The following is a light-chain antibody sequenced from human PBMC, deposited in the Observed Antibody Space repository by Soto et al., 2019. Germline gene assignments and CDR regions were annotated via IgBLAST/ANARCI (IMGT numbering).Light chain of an antibody. CDR2: GAS. Sequence: EIVLTQSPGTLSLSPGERATLSCRASQSVSSSYLAWYQQKPGQAPRPLIYGASSRAIGIPDRFSGSGSGTVFTLTISTLEPEEFAVYYCQQYGSSPWTLGQGTKVEI. V-gene: IGKV3-20*01. CDR1: QSVSSSY. J-gene: IGKJ1*01. CDR3: QQYGSSPWT.